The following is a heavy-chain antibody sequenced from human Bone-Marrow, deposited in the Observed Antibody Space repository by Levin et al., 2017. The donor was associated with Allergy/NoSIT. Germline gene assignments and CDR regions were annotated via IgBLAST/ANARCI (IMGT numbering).Heavy chain of an antibody. V-gene: IGHV1-8*01. CDR1: GYTFTSYD. J-gene: IGHJ5*02. CDR2: MNPNSGNT. Sequence: ASVKVSCKASGYTFTSYDINWVRRATGQGLEWMGWMNPNSGNTGYAQKFQGRVTMTSNTSISTAYMELSSLRSEDTAVYYCARVDYYDRRVVNWFDPWGQGTLVTVSS. D-gene: IGHD3-22*01. CDR3: ARVDYYDRRVVNWFDP.